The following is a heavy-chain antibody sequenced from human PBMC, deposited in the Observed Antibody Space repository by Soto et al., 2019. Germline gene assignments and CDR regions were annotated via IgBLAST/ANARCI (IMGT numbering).Heavy chain of an antibody. CDR3: AREIYPAYFDY. V-gene: IGHV3-23*01. D-gene: IGHD2-2*02. CDR1: EFTFSTYA. CDR2: ISGSGDTT. J-gene: IGHJ4*02. Sequence: EVQLLESGGGLVQPGGSLRLSCAASEFTFSTYAMSWVRQAPGKGLEWVSAISGSGDTTYYADSVKGRFTISRDNSKNTLYLQMSGLRADDTAVYYCAREIYPAYFDYWGQGTLVTVSS.